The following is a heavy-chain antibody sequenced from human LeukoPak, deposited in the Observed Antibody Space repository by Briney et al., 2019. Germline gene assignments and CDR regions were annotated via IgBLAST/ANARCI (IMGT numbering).Heavy chain of an antibody. CDR1: GGTFSSYA. D-gene: IGHD3-10*01. J-gene: IGHJ3*01. CDR2: FDPEDGET. V-gene: IGHV1-24*01. Sequence: ASVKVSCKASGGTFSSYAISWVRQAPGKGLEWMGGFDPEDGETIYAQKFQGRVTMTEDTSTDTAYMELSSLRSEDTAVYYCATVSWFGEFSRWGQGTMVTASS. CDR3: ATVSWFGEFSR.